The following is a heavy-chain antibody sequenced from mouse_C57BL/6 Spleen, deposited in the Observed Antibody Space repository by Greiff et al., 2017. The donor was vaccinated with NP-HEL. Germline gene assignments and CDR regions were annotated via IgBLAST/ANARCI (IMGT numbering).Heavy chain of an antibody. CDR1: GYSITSGYY. V-gene: IGHV3-6*01. D-gene: IGHD2-5*01. CDR3: ARNLDSNYFDY. CDR2: ISYDGSN. Sequence: EVQLVESGPGLVKPSQSLSLTCSVTGYSITSGYYWNWIRQLPGNKLEWMGYISYDGSNNYNPSLKNRITITRNTSKNQFFLKLNSVTTEDTATYYCARNLDSNYFDYWGQGTTLTVSS. J-gene: IGHJ2*01.